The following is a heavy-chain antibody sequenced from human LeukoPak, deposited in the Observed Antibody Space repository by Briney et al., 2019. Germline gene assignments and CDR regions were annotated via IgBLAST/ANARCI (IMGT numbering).Heavy chain of an antibody. V-gene: IGHV3-53*04. Sequence: GGSLRLSCAASGFTVSGDYMSWVRQAPGKGLDWVSVIYSGGGTYYADSVKGRFTISRHNSKNTLYLQMNSLRAEDTAVYYCARVSGYDFWSGYSTPYFGYWGQGTLVTVSS. CDR3: ARVSGYDFWSGYSTPYFGY. CDR2: IYSGGGT. J-gene: IGHJ4*02. CDR1: GFTVSGDY. D-gene: IGHD3-3*01.